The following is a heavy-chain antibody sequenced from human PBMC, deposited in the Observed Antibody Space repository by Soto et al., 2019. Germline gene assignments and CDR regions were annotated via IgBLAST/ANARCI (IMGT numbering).Heavy chain of an antibody. CDR2: ISSSSSYI. V-gene: IGHV3-21*01. D-gene: IGHD1-26*01. J-gene: IGHJ4*02. CDR3: ARGEWELRTVPWIYFDY. Sequence: PGGSLRLSCAASGFTFSSYSMNWVRQAPGKGLEWVSSISSSSSYIYYADSVKGRFTISRDNAKNSLYLQMNSLRAEDTAVYYCARGEWELRTVPWIYFDYWGQGTLVTVSS. CDR1: GFTFSSYS.